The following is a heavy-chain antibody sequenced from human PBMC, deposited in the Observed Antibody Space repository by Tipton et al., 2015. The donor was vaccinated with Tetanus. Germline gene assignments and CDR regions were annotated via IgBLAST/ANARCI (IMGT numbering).Heavy chain of an antibody. Sequence: SLRLSCAASGFTFSNFVIHWVRQAPGKGLESVAIISYDGSKKYYADSVKGRFTISRDNSKNTLYLQMNSLRPEDTAVYYCAKEFQRARIRFFDSWGQGTQVTASS. CDR3: AKEFQRARIRFFDS. J-gene: IGHJ4*02. D-gene: IGHD2-15*01. V-gene: IGHV3-30-3*02. CDR1: GFTFSNFV. CDR2: ISYDGSKK.